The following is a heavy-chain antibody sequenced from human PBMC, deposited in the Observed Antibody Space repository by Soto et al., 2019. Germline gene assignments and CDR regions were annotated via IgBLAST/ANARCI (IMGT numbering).Heavy chain of an antibody. J-gene: IGHJ5*02. Sequence: SVKVSCKTSGDTFTTYTISWVRQAPGQGLEWMGRIIPILGIANYAQKFQGRVTSTADKSTSTAYMELSSLRSDDTAVYYCARDPSYNWNYVGWFDPWGQGTLVTVSS. CDR1: GDTFTTYT. CDR2: IIPILGIA. D-gene: IGHD1-7*01. CDR3: ARDPSYNWNYVGWFDP. V-gene: IGHV1-69*04.